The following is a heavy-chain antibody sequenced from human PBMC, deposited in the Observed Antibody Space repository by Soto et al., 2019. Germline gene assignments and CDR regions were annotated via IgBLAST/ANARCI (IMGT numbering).Heavy chain of an antibody. Sequence: PSETLSLTCTVSGGSISSYYWSWIRQPPGKGLEWIGYIYYSGSTNYNPSLKSRVTISVDTSKNQFSLKLSSVTAADTAVYYCARIGHSSSWYKARYYYYYMDVWGKGTTVTVSS. J-gene: IGHJ6*03. CDR2: IYYSGST. CDR3: ARIGHSSSWYKARYYYYYMDV. CDR1: GGSISSYY. V-gene: IGHV4-59*08. D-gene: IGHD6-13*01.